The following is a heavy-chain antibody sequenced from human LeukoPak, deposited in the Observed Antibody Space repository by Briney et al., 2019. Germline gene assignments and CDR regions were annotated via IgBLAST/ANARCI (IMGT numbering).Heavy chain of an antibody. CDR2: ISAYNGNT. D-gene: IGHD1-7*01. J-gene: IGHJ5*02. CDR3: ARVDGNYDDGNWFDL. Sequence: ASVKVSCKASGYTFASYGISWVRQAPGQGLEWMGWISAYNGNTNYAQKLQGRVTMTTDTSTSTAYMELRSLRSDDTAVYYCARVDGNYDDGNWFDLWGQGTLVTVSS. CDR1: GYTFASYG. V-gene: IGHV1-18*01.